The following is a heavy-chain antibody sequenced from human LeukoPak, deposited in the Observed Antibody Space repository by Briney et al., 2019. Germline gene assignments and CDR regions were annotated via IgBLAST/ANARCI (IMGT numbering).Heavy chain of an antibody. Sequence: GGSLRLSCAASGFTVSSNYMSWVRQAPGKGLEWVSVIYSAGSTYYADSVKGRFTISRDNSKNTLYLQMNSLRAEDTAVYYCASTMSGAFDYWGQGTLVTVSS. CDR1: GFTVSSNY. J-gene: IGHJ4*02. CDR3: ASTMSGAFDY. CDR2: IYSAGST. D-gene: IGHD3-10*02. V-gene: IGHV3-53*01.